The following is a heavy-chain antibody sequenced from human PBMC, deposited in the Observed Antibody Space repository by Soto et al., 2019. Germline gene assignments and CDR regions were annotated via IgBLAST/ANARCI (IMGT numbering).Heavy chain of an antibody. D-gene: IGHD5-12*01. Sequence: QVQLVQSGAEVKKPGASVKVSCKASGYTFTSYAMHWVRQAPGQRLEWMGWINAGNGNTKYSQKFQGRVTITRDTSXXTAXXXXXXXXSXXXAVXYCXRXTXXLRSWFDPWGQGTLVTVSS. CDR1: GYTFTSYA. CDR2: INAGNGNT. J-gene: IGHJ5*02. CDR3: XRXTXXLRSWFDP. V-gene: IGHV1-3*01.